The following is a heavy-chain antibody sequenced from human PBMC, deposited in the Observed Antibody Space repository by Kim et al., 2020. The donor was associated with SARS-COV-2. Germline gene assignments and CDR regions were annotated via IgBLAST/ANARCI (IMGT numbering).Heavy chain of an antibody. Sequence: ADSVEGRFTNSRDNSKNTLYLQMNSLRAEDTAVYYCARGEGYDIFYFDYWGQGTLVTVSS. CDR3: ARGEGYDIFYFDY. V-gene: IGHV3-33*01. D-gene: IGHD5-12*01. J-gene: IGHJ4*02.